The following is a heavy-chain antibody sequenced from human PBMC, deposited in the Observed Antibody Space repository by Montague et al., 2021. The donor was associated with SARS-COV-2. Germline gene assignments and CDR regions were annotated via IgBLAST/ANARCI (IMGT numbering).Heavy chain of an antibody. Sequence: SVKVSCKVSEYSLSEFSLQVHWVRQAPGKGLEWMGEFDSQDGEATYAQKFQGRLTMTEDRSTDTVYMELSSLKSDDTAVYYCATLGLEVITYAFEIWSQGTMVTVSS. CDR2: FDSQDGEA. CDR1: EYSLSEFS. CDR3: ATLGLEVITYAFEI. V-gene: IGHV1-24*01. J-gene: IGHJ3*02. D-gene: IGHD3-22*01.